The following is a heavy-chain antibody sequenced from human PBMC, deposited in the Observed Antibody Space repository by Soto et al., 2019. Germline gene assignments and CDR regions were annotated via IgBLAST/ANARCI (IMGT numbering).Heavy chain of an antibody. Sequence: EVQLVESGGGLVKPGDSLRLSCAVSGLKFSDAWMNWVRQAPGKGLEWVGRIKSKGGGETKDYAAPVKGRFAISRDDSRVMLYLQIHGLKLEDPPVYFCAGHNSGLFRPPHWAQEPLFTV. CDR1: GLKFSDAW. V-gene: IGHV3-15*07. CDR2: IKSKGGGETK. CDR3: AGHNSGLFRPPH. J-gene: IGHJ4*02. D-gene: IGHD6-19*01.